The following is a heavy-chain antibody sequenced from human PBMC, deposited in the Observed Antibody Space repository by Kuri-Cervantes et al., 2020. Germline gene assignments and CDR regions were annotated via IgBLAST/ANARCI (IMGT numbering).Heavy chain of an antibody. D-gene: IGHD3-3*01. Sequence: SLKISCAASGFTFDDYAMHWVRQAPGKGLEWVSYISSSGSTIYYADSVKGRFTISRDNAKNSLYLQMNSLRAEDTAVYYCARDGGLRFLEWSQSVDYYMDVWGKGTTVTVSS. CDR3: ARDGGLRFLEWSQSVDYYMDV. J-gene: IGHJ6*03. CDR2: ISSSGSTI. V-gene: IGHV3-11*01. CDR1: GFTFDDYA.